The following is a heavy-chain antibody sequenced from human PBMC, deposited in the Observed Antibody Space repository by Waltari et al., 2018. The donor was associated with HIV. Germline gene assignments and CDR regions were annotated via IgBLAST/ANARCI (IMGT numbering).Heavy chain of an antibody. V-gene: IGHV4-4*02. CDR1: GDSVNMTKS. D-gene: IGHD2-8*01. CDR3: ARDRSDPRTYYGFDV. J-gene: IGHJ3*01. CDR2: SGPAGPA. Sequence: QVHLQESGPRLVKPSGTLSLTWADSGDAGSGDSVNMTKSWSWIRQAPGKGLEWIGESGPAGPANYNPALERRVPISLAKPKNQVSLKLTSLTAADTAIYFCARDRSDPRTYYGFDVWGQGTKVSVSS.